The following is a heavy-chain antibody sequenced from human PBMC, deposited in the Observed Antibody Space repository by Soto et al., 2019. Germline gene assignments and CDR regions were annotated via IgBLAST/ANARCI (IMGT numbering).Heavy chain of an antibody. Sequence: GASVKVSCKASGGTFSSYAISWVRQAPGQGLEWMGGIIASNGTTKYSQKFQGRVTITRDTSASTAYMELSSLRSEDTAVYYCARDRIRIAAAENWFDPWGQGTLVTVSS. V-gene: IGHV1-69*05. CDR2: IIASNGTT. D-gene: IGHD6-13*01. CDR1: GGTFSSYA. CDR3: ARDRIRIAAAENWFDP. J-gene: IGHJ5*02.